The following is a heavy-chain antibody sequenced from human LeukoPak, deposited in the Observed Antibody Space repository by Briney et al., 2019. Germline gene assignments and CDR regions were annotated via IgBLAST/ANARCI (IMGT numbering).Heavy chain of an antibody. D-gene: IGHD1-26*01. CDR2: ITGSGGMT. Sequence: GSLRLSCAASGFTFSTYGMNWVRRAPGKGLEWVSGITGSGGMTNHADSVKGRFTISRDNFKNTLYLQMNSLRVEDTAIYYCTRDSYGGATGYWGQGTLVTVSS. CDR1: GFTFSTYG. V-gene: IGHV3-23*01. J-gene: IGHJ4*02. CDR3: TRDSYGGATGY.